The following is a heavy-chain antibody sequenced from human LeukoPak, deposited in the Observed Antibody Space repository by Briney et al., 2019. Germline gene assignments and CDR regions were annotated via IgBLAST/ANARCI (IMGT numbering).Heavy chain of an antibody. J-gene: IGHJ4*02. CDR3: ARGQRLVIAPFDY. V-gene: IGHV4-39*01. CDR1: GGSNSSSSYY. CDR2: IYYSGST. D-gene: IGHD3-9*01. Sequence: PSETLSLTCTVSGGSNSSSSYYWGWIRQPPGKGLEWIGSIYYSGSTYYNPSLKSRVTISVDTSKNQFSLKLSSVTAADTAVYYCARGQRLVIAPFDYWGQGTLVTVSS.